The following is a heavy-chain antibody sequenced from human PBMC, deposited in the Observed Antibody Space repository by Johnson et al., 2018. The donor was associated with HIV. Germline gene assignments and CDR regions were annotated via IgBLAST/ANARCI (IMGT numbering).Heavy chain of an antibody. D-gene: IGHD1-26*01. J-gene: IGHJ3*02. CDR2: IKQDGGER. CDR3: AKDPVGATWAFDI. V-gene: IGHV3-7*01. Sequence: VQLVESGGGLVQPGGSLRLSCVASGFTFSSYWMTWVRQAPGKGLECVANIKQDGGERYYVDSVKGRFTISRDNSKNTLYLQMNSLRTEDTAVYYCAKDPVGATWAFDIWGQGTMVTVSS. CDR1: GFTFSSYW.